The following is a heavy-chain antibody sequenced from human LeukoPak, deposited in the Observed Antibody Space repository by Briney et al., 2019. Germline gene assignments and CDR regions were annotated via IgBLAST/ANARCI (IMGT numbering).Heavy chain of an antibody. CDR1: GFTFSSYE. CDR2: IKQDGSEK. D-gene: IGHD5-24*01. CDR3: ARVKVDGYNPGAFDI. V-gene: IGHV3-7*01. J-gene: IGHJ3*02. Sequence: GGSLRLSCEASGFTFSSYEMNWVRQAPGKGLEWVANIKQDGSEKYYVDSVKGRFTISRDNAKNSLYLQMNSLRAEDTAVYYCARVKVDGYNPGAFDIWGQGTMVTVSS.